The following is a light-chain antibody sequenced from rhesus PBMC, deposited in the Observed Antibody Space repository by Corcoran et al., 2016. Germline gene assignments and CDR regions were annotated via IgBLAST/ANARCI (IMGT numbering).Light chain of an antibody. CDR3: SSYASSSTYI. J-gene: IGLJ1*01. CDR1: SSDIGGYNR. V-gene: IGLV2-13*03. CDR2: EVS. Sequence: QAAPTQPPSVSGSPGQSVTISCTGTSSDIGGYNRVSWYQQHPGTAPKLMIYEVSKRPSGVSDRFSGSKSGNTASLTISGLQAEDEADYYCSSYASSSTYIFATGTRLTVL.